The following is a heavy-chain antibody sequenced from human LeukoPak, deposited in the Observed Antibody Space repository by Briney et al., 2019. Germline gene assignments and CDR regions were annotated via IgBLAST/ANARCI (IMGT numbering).Heavy chain of an antibody. CDR2: FYTSGST. D-gene: IGHD1-7*01. CDR3: ARRRLELRSYAFDI. CDR1: GGSISSYY. J-gene: IGHJ3*02. Sequence: SETLSLTCTVSGGSISSYYWSWIRQPAGKGLECIGRFYTSGSTSYNPSLKSRGTMSVDTSKNQFSLKLSSVTAADTAVYYRARRRLELRSYAFDIWGQGTMVTVSS. V-gene: IGHV4-4*07.